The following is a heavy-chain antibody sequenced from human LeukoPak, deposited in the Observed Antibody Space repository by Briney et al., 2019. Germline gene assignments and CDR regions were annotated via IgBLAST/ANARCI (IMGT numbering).Heavy chain of an antibody. CDR1: GGSIGSSAYY. D-gene: IGHD2-2*02. CDR3: ARALHIVVVPAAIRGAFDI. J-gene: IGHJ3*02. CDR2: IYYRGDP. Sequence: PSETLSLTCTVSGGSIGSSAYYWGWIRQPPGKGLEWLANIYYRGDPFYNPSLKSRLTISMDTSKNQFSLRLTSVTAADTAVYYCARALHIVVVPAAIRGAFDIWGQGTMVTVSS. V-gene: IGHV4-39*01.